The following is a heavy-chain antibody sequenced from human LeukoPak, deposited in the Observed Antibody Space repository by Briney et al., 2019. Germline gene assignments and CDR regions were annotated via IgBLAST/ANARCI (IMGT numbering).Heavy chain of an antibody. CDR1: GFTFSNYA. CDR2: IGVNT. V-gene: IGHV3-23*01. CDR3: ARAHYYDYSYGMDV. D-gene: IGHD3-22*01. J-gene: IGHJ6*02. Sequence: GGSLRLSCAASGFTFSNYAMSWVRQAPGKGLEWVSAIGVNTYYTDSVKGRFTISRDNAKNTLYLQMNRLRAEDTAVYFCARAHYYDYSYGMDVWGQGTAVTVSS.